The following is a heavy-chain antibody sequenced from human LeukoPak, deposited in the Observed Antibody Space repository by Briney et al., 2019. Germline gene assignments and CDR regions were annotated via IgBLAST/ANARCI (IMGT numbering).Heavy chain of an antibody. Sequence: KPGGSLRLSCAASGFDFGAHEMDWVRQAPGKGLEWVCRIRNKAHTSSTEYAASVRGRFTVSRDDSTNSLSLQMNSLRIADTAVYYWGRAGQGYFQGWGPGALVSVS. V-gene: IGHV3-72*01. CDR1: GFDFGAHE. J-gene: IGHJ1*01. CDR3: GRAGQGYFQG. CDR2: IRNKAHTSST.